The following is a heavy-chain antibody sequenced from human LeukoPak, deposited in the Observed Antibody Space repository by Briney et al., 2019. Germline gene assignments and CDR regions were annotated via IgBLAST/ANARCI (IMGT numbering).Heavy chain of an antibody. Sequence: SGGSLRLSCAASGFTFSSYAMSWVRQAPGEGLEWVSAISGSGGSTYYADSVKGRFTISRDNSKNTLYLQMNSLRAEDTAVYYCAKDNYGDFDYWGQGTLVTVSS. CDR2: ISGSGGST. V-gene: IGHV3-23*01. D-gene: IGHD4-17*01. CDR3: AKDNYGDFDY. CDR1: GFTFSSYA. J-gene: IGHJ4*02.